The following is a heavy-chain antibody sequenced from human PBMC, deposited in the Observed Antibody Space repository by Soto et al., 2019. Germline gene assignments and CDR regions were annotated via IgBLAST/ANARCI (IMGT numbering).Heavy chain of an antibody. D-gene: IGHD6-13*01. J-gene: IGHJ3*02. CDR3: GRVLGYNSSWWRHTAFDI. CDR1: GYTFTGHY. V-gene: IGHV1-2*02. CDR2: IGPESGAT. Sequence: GASVKVSCKASGYTFTGHYIHWVRQAPEQGPEWMGEIGPESGATRYAQKFQGRVTMTRDMSITTVYMELNNLSPDDTAVYYCGRVLGYNSSWWRHTAFDIWGQGTMVT.